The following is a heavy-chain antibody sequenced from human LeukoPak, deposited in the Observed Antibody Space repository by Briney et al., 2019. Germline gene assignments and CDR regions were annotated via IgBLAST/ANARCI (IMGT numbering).Heavy chain of an antibody. CDR3: VGGYKSDY. CDR2: ISSDGSRT. V-gene: IGHV3-74*01. D-gene: IGHD5-24*01. J-gene: IGHJ4*02. CDR1: GFTFSSYW. Sequence: PGGSLRLSCAASGFTFSSYWMHWVRQAPGKGLMWVSGISSDGSRTSYADSVKGRFTISRDNAKNTLYLQMNSLRAEDTAVYYCVGGYKSDYWVQGTLVTVSS.